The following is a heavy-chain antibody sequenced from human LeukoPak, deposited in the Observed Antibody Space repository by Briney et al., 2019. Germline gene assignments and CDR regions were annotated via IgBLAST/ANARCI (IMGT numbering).Heavy chain of an antibody. CDR2: ISYDGSNK. CDR3: AKNEKDGYNYVWYFDY. D-gene: IGHD5-24*01. Sequence: GGSLRLSCAASGFNYSSYTMNWVRQAPGKGLEWVAVISYDGSNKYYADSVKGRFTISRDNSKNTLYLQMNSLRAEDTAVYYCAKNEKDGYNYVWYFDYWGQGTLVTVSS. CDR1: GFNYSSYT. J-gene: IGHJ4*02. V-gene: IGHV3-30-3*02.